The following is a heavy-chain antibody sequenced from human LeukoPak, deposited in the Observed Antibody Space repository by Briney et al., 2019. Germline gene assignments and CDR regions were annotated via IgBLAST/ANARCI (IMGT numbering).Heavy chain of an antibody. CDR3: ARLNYWSNSYAAPFDS. Sequence: GGSLRLSCAASKFFFHGYWMSWVRQAPGKGLEWVANIKQDGSEGYYMDSVKGRFTISRDNAKNLLFLQMNSLRPDDTAVYYCARLNYWSNSYAAPFDSWGQGSLVTVSS. V-gene: IGHV3-7*01. CDR1: KFFFHGYW. D-gene: IGHD3-16*01. J-gene: IGHJ4*02. CDR2: IKQDGSEG.